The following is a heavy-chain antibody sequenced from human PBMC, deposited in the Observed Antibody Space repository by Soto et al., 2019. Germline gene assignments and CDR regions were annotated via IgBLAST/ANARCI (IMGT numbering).Heavy chain of an antibody. Sequence: GGSLRLSCAASGFTFSSYAMHWVRQAPGKGLEWVAVISYDGSNKYYADSVKGRFTISRDNSKNTLYLQMNSLRAEDTAVYYCARGSNGSSWYYYYGMDVWGQGTTVTVS. CDR3: ARGSNGSSWYYYYGMDV. J-gene: IGHJ6*02. V-gene: IGHV3-30-3*01. D-gene: IGHD6-13*01. CDR2: ISYDGSNK. CDR1: GFTFSSYA.